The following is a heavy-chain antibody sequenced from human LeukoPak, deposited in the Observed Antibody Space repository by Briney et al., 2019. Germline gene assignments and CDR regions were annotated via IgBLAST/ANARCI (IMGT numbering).Heavy chain of an antibody. V-gene: IGHV4-4*02. J-gene: IGHJ4*02. Sequence: GSLRLSCAASGFSLSAFWMSWVRQPPGKGLEWIGEIYHSGSTNYNPSLKSRVTISVDKSKNQFSLKLNSVTAADTAVYYCARAGQGYCSSASCFLSLDYWGQGTLVTVSS. D-gene: IGHD2-2*01. CDR3: ARAGQGYCSSASCFLSLDY. CDR1: GFSLSAFW. CDR2: IYHSGST.